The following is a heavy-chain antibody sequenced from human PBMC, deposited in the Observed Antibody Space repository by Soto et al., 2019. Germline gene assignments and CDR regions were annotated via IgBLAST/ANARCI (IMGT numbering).Heavy chain of an antibody. CDR1: GYTFTSYG. J-gene: IGHJ6*02. V-gene: IGHV1-18*04. CDR3: ARDDYGDYAETYYYYGMDV. D-gene: IGHD4-17*01. CDR2: ISAYNGNT. Sequence: APVKVSCKASGYTFTSYGISWVRQSPGQGLEWMGWISAYNGNTNYAQKLQGRVTMTTDTSTSTAYMELRSLRSDDTAVYYCARDDYGDYAETYYYYGMDVWGQGTTVTVS.